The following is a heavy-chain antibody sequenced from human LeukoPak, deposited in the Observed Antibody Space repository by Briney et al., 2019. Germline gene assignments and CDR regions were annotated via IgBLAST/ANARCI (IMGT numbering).Heavy chain of an antibody. CDR1: GFTFSSYG. CDR2: IWYDGSNK. V-gene: IGHV3-33*01. D-gene: IGHD4-17*01. J-gene: IGHJ4*02. CDR3: ARDQHDYGDYAFGY. Sequence: PGRSLRLSCAASGFTFSSYGMHWVRQAPGKGLEWVAVIWYDGSNKYYADSVKGRFTISRDNSKNTLYLQMNSLRAEDAAVYYCARDQHDYGDYAFGYWGQGTLVTVSS.